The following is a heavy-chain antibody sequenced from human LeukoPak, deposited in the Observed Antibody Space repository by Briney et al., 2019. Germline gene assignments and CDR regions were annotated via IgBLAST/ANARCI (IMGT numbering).Heavy chain of an antibody. D-gene: IGHD1-26*01. CDR2: IYYSGST. V-gene: IGHV4-59*08. CDR1: GGSISNYY. CDR3: ARLSGSPHPPFDY. Sequence: SGTLSLTCTVSGGSISNYYWTWIRQPPGKGLEWIGYIYYSGSTYYNPSLKGRVTISVDTSKNQFSLKLTSVTAADTAVYYCARLSGSPHPPFDYWGQGTLVTVSS. J-gene: IGHJ4*02.